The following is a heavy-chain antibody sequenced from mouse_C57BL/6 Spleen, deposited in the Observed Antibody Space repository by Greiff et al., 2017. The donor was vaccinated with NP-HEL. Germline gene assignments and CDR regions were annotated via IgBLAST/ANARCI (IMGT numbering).Heavy chain of an antibody. J-gene: IGHJ2*01. Sequence: EVQLVESGGGLVKPGGSLKLSCAASGFTFSSYTMSWVRQTPEKRLEWVATISGGGGNTYYPDSVKGRFTISRDNAKNTLYLQMSSLRSEDTALYYCARQGKGYYFDYWGQGTTLTVSS. CDR1: GFTFSSYT. V-gene: IGHV5-9*01. CDR3: ARQGKGYYFDY. CDR2: ISGGGGNT.